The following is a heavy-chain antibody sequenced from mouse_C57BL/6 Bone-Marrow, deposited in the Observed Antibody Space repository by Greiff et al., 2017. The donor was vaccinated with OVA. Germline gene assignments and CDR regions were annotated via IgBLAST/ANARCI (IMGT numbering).Heavy chain of an antibody. CDR2: ISSCSSTI. Sequence: EVQLVESGGGLVKPGGSLKLSCAASGFTFSDYGMHWVRQAPEKGLEWVAYISSCSSTIYYADTVKGRFTISRDNAKNTLFLQMTSLRSEDTAMYYCARPRYGNYLAWFAYWGQGTLVTVSA. CDR3: ARPRYGNYLAWFAY. CDR1: GFTFSDYG. V-gene: IGHV5-17*01. D-gene: IGHD2-10*02. J-gene: IGHJ3*01.